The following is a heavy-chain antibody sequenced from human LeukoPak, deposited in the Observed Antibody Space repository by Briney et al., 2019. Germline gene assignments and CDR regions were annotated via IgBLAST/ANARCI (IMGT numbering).Heavy chain of an antibody. Sequence: GGSLRLSCAASGFTFSSYNMNWVRQAPGKGLEWVSSISSSSSYIYYADSVKGRFTISRDNAKDSLYLQMNSLRAEDTAVYYCARDLRHCSGGSCYWDYYFDYWGQGTLVTVSS. J-gene: IGHJ4*02. CDR1: GFTFSSYN. CDR3: ARDLRHCSGGSCYWDYYFDY. CDR2: ISSSSSYI. V-gene: IGHV3-21*01. D-gene: IGHD2-15*01.